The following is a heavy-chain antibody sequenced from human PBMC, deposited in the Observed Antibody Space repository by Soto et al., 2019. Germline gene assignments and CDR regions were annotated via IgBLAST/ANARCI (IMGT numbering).Heavy chain of an antibody. D-gene: IGHD3-22*01. CDR1: GFTFSSYA. J-gene: IGHJ4*02. CDR2: ISGSGGST. CDR3: AKAGNYNDRSGYYYFDY. Sequence: PGGSLRLSCAASGFTFSSYAMIWVRQAPGKGLEWVSAISGSGGSTYYADSVKGRFTISRDNSKNTVSLQMNSLRAEDTAVYYCAKAGNYNDRSGYYYFDYWGQGTLVTVSS. V-gene: IGHV3-23*01.